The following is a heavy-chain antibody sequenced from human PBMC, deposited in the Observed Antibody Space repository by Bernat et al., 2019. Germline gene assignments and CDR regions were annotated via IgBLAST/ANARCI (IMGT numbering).Heavy chain of an antibody. CDR2: IWFDGSNK. J-gene: IGHJ4*02. V-gene: IGHV3-33*01. CDR3: ARDPSSKAAAGRGDY. D-gene: IGHD6-13*01. CDR1: GFTFSSFG. Sequence: QVQLVESGGGVVQPGRSLRLSCAASGFTFSSFGMHWVRQAPGKGLEWVAVIWFDGSNKKYAESVEGRFTISRDNSKSTLYLQLNSLRAEDTAVYYCARDPSSKAAAGRGDYWGQGTLVTVSS.